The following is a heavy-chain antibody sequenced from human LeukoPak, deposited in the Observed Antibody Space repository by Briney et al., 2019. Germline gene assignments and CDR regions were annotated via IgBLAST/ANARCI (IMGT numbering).Heavy chain of an antibody. CDR1: GFTFNTYS. CDR3: LRGDRRDY. V-gene: IGHV3-21*06. J-gene: IGHJ4*02. CDR2: IDSSGSYM. Sequence: KSGGSLRLSCAASGFTFNTYSINWARQAPGKGLEWVSLIDSSGSYMFYADSVKGRFIISRDNAKDSLYLQMNSLRVEDTAVYYCLRGDRRDYWGQGTLVTVSS.